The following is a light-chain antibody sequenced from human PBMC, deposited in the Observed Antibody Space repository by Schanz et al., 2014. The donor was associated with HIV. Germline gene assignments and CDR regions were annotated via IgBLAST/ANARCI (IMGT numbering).Light chain of an antibody. CDR2: EVF. V-gene: IGLV2-14*02. J-gene: IGLJ2*01. Sequence: QSVLTQPRSVSGSPGQSVTISCTGTSSDVGSYNLVSWYQQHPGKAPKLMIYEVFKRPSGVSNRFSGSKSGNTASLTISGLQAEDEADYYCSSYTSSILIFGGGTKLIVL. CDR1: SSDVGSYNL. CDR3: SSYTSSILI.